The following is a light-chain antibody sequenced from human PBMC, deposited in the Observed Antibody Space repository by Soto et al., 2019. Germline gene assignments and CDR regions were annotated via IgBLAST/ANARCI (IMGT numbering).Light chain of an antibody. CDR3: QQYSTYSLT. CDR1: QSVSNW. V-gene: IGKV1-5*03. CDR2: RAS. Sequence: DIQMTQSPSTLSASVGDRVTITCRASQSVSNWLAWYQQKPGKAPKLLIYRASALDTGIPSRFSGSGSGTEFTLTISSLQPEDFATYYCQQYSTYSLTFGQGNKLEI. J-gene: IGKJ2*01.